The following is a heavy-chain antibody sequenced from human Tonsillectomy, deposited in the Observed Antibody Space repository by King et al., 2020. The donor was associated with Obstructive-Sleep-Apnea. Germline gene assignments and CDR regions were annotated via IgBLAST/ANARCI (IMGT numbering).Heavy chain of an antibody. CDR2: IAYDGSNK. CDR1: GFTFSSYA. CDR3: ARAPVGGLRGLDY. Sequence: VQLVESGGGVVQPGRSLRLSCAASGFTFSSYAMHWVRQAPGKGLEWVAVIAYDGSNKYYADSVKGRFTISRDNSKNTLYLQMNSLRADDTTVYYCARAPVGGLRGLDYWGQGTLVTVSS. J-gene: IGHJ4*02. D-gene: IGHD2-15*01. V-gene: IGHV3-30*04.